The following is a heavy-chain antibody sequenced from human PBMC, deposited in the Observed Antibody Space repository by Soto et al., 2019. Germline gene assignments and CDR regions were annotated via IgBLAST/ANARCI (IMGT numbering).Heavy chain of an antibody. CDR1: GASISGFY. CDR2: IYATGTT. Sequence: SETLSLTCTVSGASISGFYWSWIRKSAGKGLEWIGRIYATGTTDHNPSLKSRVMMSVDTSKKQFSLKLRSVTAADTAVYYCARRLQPRNWFDTWGQGTLVTVSS. J-gene: IGHJ5*02. CDR3: ARRLQPRNWFDT. V-gene: IGHV4-4*07. D-gene: IGHD4-4*01.